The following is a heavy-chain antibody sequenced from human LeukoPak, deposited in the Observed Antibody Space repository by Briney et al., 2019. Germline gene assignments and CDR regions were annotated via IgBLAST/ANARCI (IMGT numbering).Heavy chain of an antibody. V-gene: IGHV3-7*01. CDR3: ARVLRSLEWLPYYYYYGMDV. Sequence: GGSLRLSCAASGFTFSSYWMSWVRQAPGKGLEWVANIKQDGSEKYYVDSVKGRFTISRDNAKNSLYLQMNSLRAEDTAVYYCARVLRSLEWLPYYYYYGMDVWGQGTTVTVSS. CDR1: GFTFSSYW. CDR2: IKQDGSEK. D-gene: IGHD3-3*01. J-gene: IGHJ6*02.